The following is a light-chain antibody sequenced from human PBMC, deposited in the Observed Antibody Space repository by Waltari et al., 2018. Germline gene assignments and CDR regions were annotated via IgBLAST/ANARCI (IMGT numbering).Light chain of an antibody. CDR1: QRITSW. J-gene: IGKJ4*01. Sequence: DIKMTHSPSSVSSAVGDTVTITCRASQRITSWLAWYQQKPGKAPKLLIYAASSLQSGVPSRFSGSGSGADFTLTISSLQPEDFATYYCQQADSLPLTFGGGTKVEIK. CDR3: QQADSLPLT. V-gene: IGKV1D-12*01. CDR2: AAS.